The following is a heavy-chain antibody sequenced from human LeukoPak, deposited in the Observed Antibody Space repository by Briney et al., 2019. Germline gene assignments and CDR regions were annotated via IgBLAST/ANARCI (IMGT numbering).Heavy chain of an antibody. Sequence: GGSVRLSCAASGFTVSSNYMSWVRQAPGEGLEWVSVIYRGGSTYYADSVKGRFTISRDNSKNTLYLQMNSLRAEDTAVYYCAKDRTPIVVVPAARPKTYGMDVWGKGTTVTVFS. D-gene: IGHD2-2*01. J-gene: IGHJ6*04. CDR1: GFTVSSNY. CDR2: IYRGGST. V-gene: IGHV3-53*01. CDR3: AKDRTPIVVVPAARPKTYGMDV.